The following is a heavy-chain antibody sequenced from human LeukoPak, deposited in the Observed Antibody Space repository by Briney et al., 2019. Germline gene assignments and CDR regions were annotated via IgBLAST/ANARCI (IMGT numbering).Heavy chain of an antibody. J-gene: IGHJ4*02. Sequence: PPETPSLTCTVSGGSISSSSYQWGWIRQAPGKGLEWIGSIYYSGSTYYNPSLKSQVTVSVDTSKNQFSLKLSSVTAADTAVYYCARISIVVVPAYFDYWGQGTLVTVSS. CDR3: ARISIVVVPAYFDY. CDR2: IYYSGST. V-gene: IGHV4-39*01. CDR1: GGSISSSSYQ. D-gene: IGHD2-2*01.